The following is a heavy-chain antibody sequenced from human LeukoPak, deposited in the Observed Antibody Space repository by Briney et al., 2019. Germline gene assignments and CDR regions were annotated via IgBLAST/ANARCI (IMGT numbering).Heavy chain of an antibody. Sequence: ASVTVSCKASGYTFTSYGINWVRQATGQGLEWMRWMNPNRGNTGYAQKFQGRVTMTRNTSISTAYMELSSLRSEDTAVYYCARDYGDFQNWFDPWGQGTLVTVSS. CDR3: ARDYGDFQNWFDP. J-gene: IGHJ5*02. CDR2: MNPNRGNT. V-gene: IGHV1-8*01. CDR1: GYTFTSYG. D-gene: IGHD4-17*01.